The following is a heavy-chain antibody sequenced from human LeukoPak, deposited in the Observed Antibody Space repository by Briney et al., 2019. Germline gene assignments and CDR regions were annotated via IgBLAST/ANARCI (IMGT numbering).Heavy chain of an antibody. Sequence: SQTLSLTCAISGDSVSNDTAAWSWIRQSPSRSLEWLGRTYQRSKWYNDYAVSVKSRITINPDISKNQFSLQLNSVTPEDTAVYYCARSPSPYSSGWYFDYWGQGTLVTVSS. CDR1: GDSVSNDTAA. V-gene: IGHV6-1*01. D-gene: IGHD6-19*01. J-gene: IGHJ4*02. CDR3: ARSPSPYSSGWYFDY. CDR2: TYQRSKWYN.